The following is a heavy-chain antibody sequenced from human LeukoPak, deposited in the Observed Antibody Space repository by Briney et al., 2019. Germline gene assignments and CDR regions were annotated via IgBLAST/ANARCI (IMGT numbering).Heavy chain of an antibody. D-gene: IGHD4-17*01. Sequence: GGSLRLSCAASGFTFSSYSMNWVRQAPGKGLEWVSSISSSSSYIYYADSVKGRFTISRDDAKNSLYLQMNSLRAEDTAMYYCARDDGDYAHPVDFWGQGTLVTVSS. CDR1: GFTFSSYS. CDR2: ISSSSSYI. CDR3: ARDDGDYAHPVDF. V-gene: IGHV3-21*01. J-gene: IGHJ4*02.